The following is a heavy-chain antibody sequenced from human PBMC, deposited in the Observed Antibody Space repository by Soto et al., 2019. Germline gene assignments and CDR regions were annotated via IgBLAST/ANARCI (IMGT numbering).Heavy chain of an antibody. J-gene: IGHJ4*02. CDR3: ARCLYGDYDY. V-gene: IGHV1-18*01. CDR1: GYSFTTSG. D-gene: IGHD4-17*01. Sequence: QARLVQSGAEVKEPGASVKVSCKASGYSFTTSGITWVRQAPGKGLEWMGWISTYNCNTKYAQKVQDRVNLTTDTSTSTPSTELTSLRSADKAVYYCARCLYGDYDYWGQGTLVTVSS. CDR2: ISTYNCNT.